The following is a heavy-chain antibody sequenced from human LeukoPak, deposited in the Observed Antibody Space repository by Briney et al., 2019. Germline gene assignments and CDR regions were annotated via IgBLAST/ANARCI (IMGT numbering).Heavy chain of an antibody. V-gene: IGHV1-18*01. J-gene: IGHJ4*02. D-gene: IGHD2-2*01. CDR2: ISAYNGNT. Sequence: ASVKVSCKASGYIFTSYGISWVRQGPGQGLELVGWISAYNGNTKFAPNLQDRVTMTTDTSTATAYMELRSLRLNDTAVYFCARARPGAYCGTTSCFSDYWGQGTLVTVSS. CDR3: ARARPGAYCGTTSCFSDY. CDR1: GYIFTSYG.